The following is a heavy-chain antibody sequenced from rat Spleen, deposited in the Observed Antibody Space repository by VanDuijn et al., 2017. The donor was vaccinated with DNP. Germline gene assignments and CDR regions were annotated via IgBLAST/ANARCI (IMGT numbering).Heavy chain of an antibody. V-gene: IGHV5-31*01. CDR2: ISNTGGST. Sequence: EVQLVESGGGPVQPGRSLKLSCVASGFIFSNYWMTWIRQAPGKGLEWVASISNTGGSTYYPDSVKGRFTISRDNAKSTLYLQMNSLRSEDTATYYCTREGWGVYYFDYWGQGVMVTVSS. J-gene: IGHJ2*01. D-gene: IGHD4-3*01. CDR3: TREGWGVYYFDY. CDR1: GFIFSNYW.